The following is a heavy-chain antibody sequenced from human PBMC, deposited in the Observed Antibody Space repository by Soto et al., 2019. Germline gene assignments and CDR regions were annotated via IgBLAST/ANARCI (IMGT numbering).Heavy chain of an antibody. Sequence: ASVKVSCKASGGTFSSYAISWVRQAPGQGLEWMGGIIPIFGIANYAQKFQGRVTITADKSTSTAYMELSSLRSEDTAVYCCARAYYDFWSGSPRYWYFDLWGRGTLVTVS. CDR2: IIPIFGIA. V-gene: IGHV1-69*10. CDR3: ARAYYDFWSGSPRYWYFDL. CDR1: GGTFSSYA. J-gene: IGHJ2*01. D-gene: IGHD3-3*01.